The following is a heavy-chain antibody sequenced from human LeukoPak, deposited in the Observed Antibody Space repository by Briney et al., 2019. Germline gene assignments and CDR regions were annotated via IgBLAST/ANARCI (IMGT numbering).Heavy chain of an antibody. Sequence: PSETLSLTCTVSGGSITSYYWTWIRQPPGKGLEWIGFIYGDGSTKYNPSLKSRVTMSVDTSKNQFSLKLSSATAADSAVYYCARDKDSGTNHAKMRDDVWGQGTMVTVSS. CDR1: GGSITSYY. J-gene: IGHJ3*01. V-gene: IGHV4-59*01. D-gene: IGHD1-26*01. CDR2: IYGDGST. CDR3: ARDKDSGTNHAKMRDDV.